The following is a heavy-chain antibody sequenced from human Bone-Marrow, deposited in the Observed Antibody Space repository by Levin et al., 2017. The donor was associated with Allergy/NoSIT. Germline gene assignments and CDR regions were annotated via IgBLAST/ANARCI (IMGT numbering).Heavy chain of an antibody. D-gene: IGHD2-15*01. Sequence: ASVKVSCKASGGTFSSHGIAWVRQAPGQGLEWMGGIIPIFGPPNYAQKFQARVTISADESTNTAYMELSSLRSDDTAVFYCARVTGDCSGGACLSRYFYYYMDVWGKGTTVTVSS. CDR2: IIPIFGPP. J-gene: IGHJ6*03. V-gene: IGHV1-69*13. CDR3: ARVTGDCSGGACLSRYFYYYMDV. CDR1: GGTFSSHG.